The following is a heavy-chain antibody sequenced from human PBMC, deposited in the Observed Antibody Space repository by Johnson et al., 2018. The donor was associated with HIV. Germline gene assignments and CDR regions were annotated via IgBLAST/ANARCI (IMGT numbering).Heavy chain of an antibody. Sequence: VQLVESGGRVVRPGGSLTLSCAASGFSFDDYGMTWVRQIAGKGLEWIGRIKSKTDGGTTDYAAPVKGRFTISRDDSKNTLYLQMNSLKTEDTAVYYCTTEAYSSSSAAFDIWGQGTMVTVSS. CDR1: GFSFDDYG. CDR2: IKSKTDGGTT. J-gene: IGHJ3*02. CDR3: TTEAYSSSSAAFDI. V-gene: IGHV3-15*01. D-gene: IGHD6-6*01.